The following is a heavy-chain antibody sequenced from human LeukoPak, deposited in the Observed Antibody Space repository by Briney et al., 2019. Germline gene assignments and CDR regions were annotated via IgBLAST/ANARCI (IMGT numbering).Heavy chain of an antibody. CDR3: AREDITTTGTNDYYYHGMDV. J-gene: IGHJ6*02. D-gene: IGHD1-1*01. Sequence: ASVKVSCKASGYTFTGYYVHWVRQAPGQGLEWMGWINPNSGDTNYAQKFQGRVTMTRDTSISTAYMELSSLRSDDTAVYHCAREDITTTGTNDYYYHGMDVWGQGTTVTVSS. CDR1: GYTFTGYY. CDR2: INPNSGDT. V-gene: IGHV1-2*02.